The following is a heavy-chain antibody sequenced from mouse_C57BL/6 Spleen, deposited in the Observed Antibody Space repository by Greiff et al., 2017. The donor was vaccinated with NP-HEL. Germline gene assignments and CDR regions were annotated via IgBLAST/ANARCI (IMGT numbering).Heavy chain of an antibody. V-gene: IGHV1-61*01. Sequence: VQLQQSGAELVRPGSSVKLSCKASGYTFTSYWMDWVKQRPGQGLEWIGNIYPSDSETHYNQKFKDKATLTVDKSSSTAYMQLSSLTSEDSAVYYCARSGNSYAMDYWGQGTSVTVSS. D-gene: IGHD2-1*01. CDR2: IYPSDSET. CDR3: ARSGNSYAMDY. CDR1: GYTFTSYW. J-gene: IGHJ4*01.